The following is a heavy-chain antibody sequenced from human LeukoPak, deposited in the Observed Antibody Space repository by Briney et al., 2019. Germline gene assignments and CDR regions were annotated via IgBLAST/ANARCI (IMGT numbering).Heavy chain of an antibody. CDR3: ARGKSWSCFDA. CDR1: GGYISSYY. CDR2: IHYSGST. D-gene: IGHD6-13*01. J-gene: IGHJ5*02. V-gene: IGHV4-59*01. Sequence: SETLSLTCTVSGGYISSYYWSWTRQPPGKGPEWIGYIHYSGSTNYNPSLRSRGTISVDTSKNQFSLKLSSVTAADTAVYYCARGKSWSCFDAWGQGTLVTVSS.